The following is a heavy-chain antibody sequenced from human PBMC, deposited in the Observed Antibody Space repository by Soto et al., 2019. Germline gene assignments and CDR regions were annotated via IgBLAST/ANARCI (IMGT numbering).Heavy chain of an antibody. J-gene: IGHJ3*02. Sequence: AASVKVSCKASGGTFSSYAISWVRQAPGQGLEWMGGIIPIFGTANYAQKFQGRVTITADESTSTAYMELSSLRSEDTAVYYCARDSNYDILTGQHDAFDICGPGTMVTVSS. V-gene: IGHV1-69*13. CDR3: ARDSNYDILTGQHDAFDI. CDR2: IIPIFGTA. D-gene: IGHD3-9*01. CDR1: GGTFSSYA.